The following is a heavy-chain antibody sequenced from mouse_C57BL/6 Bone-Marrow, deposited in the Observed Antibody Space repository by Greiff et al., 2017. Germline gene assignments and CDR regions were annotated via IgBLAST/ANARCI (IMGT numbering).Heavy chain of an antibody. CDR3: ARRSYFDV. CDR2: ISSGGSYT. J-gene: IGHJ1*03. Sequence: DVKLVESGGDLVKPGGSLKLSCAASGFTFSSYGMSWVRQTPDKRLEWVATISSGGSYTYYPDSVKGRLAISRDNAKNTLYLQMSSLKSEDTAMYYCARRSYFDVWGTGTTVTVSS. CDR1: GFTFSSYG. V-gene: IGHV5-6*02.